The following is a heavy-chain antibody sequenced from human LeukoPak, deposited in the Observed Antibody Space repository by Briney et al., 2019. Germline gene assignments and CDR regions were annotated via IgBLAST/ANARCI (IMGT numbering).Heavy chain of an antibody. D-gene: IGHD1-26*01. CDR1: GFTFSSYA. Sequence: GGSLRLSCAASGFTFSSYAMSWVRQAPGKELEWVSAISGSGGSTYYADSVKGRFTISRDNSKNTLYLQMNSLRAEDTAVYYCAKAPSGSYYSGSDYWGQGTLVTVSS. CDR2: ISGSGGST. CDR3: AKAPSGSYYSGSDY. V-gene: IGHV3-23*01. J-gene: IGHJ4*02.